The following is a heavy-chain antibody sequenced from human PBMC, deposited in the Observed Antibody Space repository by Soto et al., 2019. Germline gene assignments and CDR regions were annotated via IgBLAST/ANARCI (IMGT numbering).Heavy chain of an antibody. CDR3: ARDLRVGAPDY. Sequence: QVKLVESGGGVVQPGGSLRLSCAASGFTFSSYGMEWVRQAPGKGLEWVAVIWYDGSREYYAESVKGRFTISRDNSKNTVYLLMNSLRAEDTTVYYCARDLRVGAPDYWGQGTLVTVSS. J-gene: IGHJ4*02. D-gene: IGHD1-26*01. CDR2: IWYDGSRE. CDR1: GFTFSSYG. V-gene: IGHV3-33*01.